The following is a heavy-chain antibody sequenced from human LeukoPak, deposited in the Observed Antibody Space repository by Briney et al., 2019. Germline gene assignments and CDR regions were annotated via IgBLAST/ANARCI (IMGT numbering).Heavy chain of an antibody. CDR1: GGSISSYY. V-gene: IGHV4-59*08. CDR3: ARTRMFGDDAFDI. CDR2: IYYSGST. Sequence: PSETLSLTCTVSGGSISSYYWSWIRQPPGKGLEWIGYIYYSGSTNYNPPLKSRVTISVDTSKNQFSLKLSSVTAADTAVYYCARTRMFGDDAFDIWGQGTMVTVSS. J-gene: IGHJ3*02. D-gene: IGHD3-10*02.